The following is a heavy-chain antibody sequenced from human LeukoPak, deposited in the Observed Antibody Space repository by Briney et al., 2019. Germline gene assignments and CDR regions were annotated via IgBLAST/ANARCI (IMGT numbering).Heavy chain of an antibody. CDR1: GFTFSDYY. J-gene: IGHJ4*02. D-gene: IGHD3-10*01. V-gene: IGHV3-11*01. CDR3: ARCSPYYYGSGSRPDY. Sequence: GGSLRLSCAASGFTFSDYYMSWIRQAPGKGLEWVSYISSSGSTIYYADSVEGRFTISRDNAKNSLYLQMNSLRAEDTAVYYCARCSPYYYGSGSRPDYWGQGTLVTVSS. CDR2: ISSSGSTI.